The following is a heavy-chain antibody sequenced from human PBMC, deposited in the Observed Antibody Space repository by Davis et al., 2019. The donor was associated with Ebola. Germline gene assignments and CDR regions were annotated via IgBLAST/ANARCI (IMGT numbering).Heavy chain of an antibody. CDR2: IRFNGDTE. Sequence: GGSLRLSCAASGFTLSDYAMNWVRQAPGKGLEWVAFIRFNGDTEYYADSVKGRFTISRDTSKNTLYLQMNSLRAADTAVYYCAKDGGAWPLDYWGQGTLVAVSS. D-gene: IGHD3-10*01. CDR3: AKDGGAWPLDY. J-gene: IGHJ4*02. CDR1: GFTLSDYA. V-gene: IGHV3-30*02.